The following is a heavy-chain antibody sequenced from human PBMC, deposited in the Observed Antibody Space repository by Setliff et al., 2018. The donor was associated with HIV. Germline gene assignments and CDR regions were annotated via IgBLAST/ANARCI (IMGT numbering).Heavy chain of an antibody. V-gene: IGHV1-2*02. Sequence: ASVKVSCKASGDAFTDYYIHWVRQAPGQGLEWMGWINPNSGGTNYAQKFQGRVTMTRDTSISTAFMDLSRLRSDDTAVYYCARSVLLWFGELHFDYWGQGTLVTVSS. CDR3: ARSVLLWFGELHFDY. CDR1: GDAFTDYY. J-gene: IGHJ4*02. D-gene: IGHD3-10*01. CDR2: INPNSGGT.